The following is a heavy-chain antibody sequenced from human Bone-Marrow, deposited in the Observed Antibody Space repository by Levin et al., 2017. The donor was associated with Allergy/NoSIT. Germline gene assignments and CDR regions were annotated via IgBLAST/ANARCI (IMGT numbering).Heavy chain of an antibody. V-gene: IGHV3-7*01. CDR2: LPSSLLSK. CDR3: ATSPYPSYYYYGMDV. CDR1: LCTCITSG. Sequence: LSFSSSLCTCITSGLHWWRQAPGPFLSFFSPLPSSLLSKYYVDSVKGRFTISRDNGKNSLYLQMNRLKTEDTAVYYCATSPYPSYYYYGMDVWGQGTTVTVSS. D-gene: IGHD2-21*01. J-gene: IGHJ6*02.